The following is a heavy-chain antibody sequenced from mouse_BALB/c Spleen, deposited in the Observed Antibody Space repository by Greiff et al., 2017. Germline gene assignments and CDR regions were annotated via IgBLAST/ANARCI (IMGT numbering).Heavy chain of an antibody. CDR3: ARDPDYGSSYWYFDV. CDR2: IWAGGST. D-gene: IGHD1-1*01. Sequence: VKLMESGPGLVAPSQSLSITCTVSGFSLTSYGVHWVRQPPGKGLEWLGVIWAGGSTNYNSALMSRLSISKDNSKSQVFLKMNSLQTDDTAMYYCARDPDYGSSYWYFDVWGAGTTVTVSS. CDR1: GFSLTSYG. J-gene: IGHJ1*01. V-gene: IGHV2-9*02.